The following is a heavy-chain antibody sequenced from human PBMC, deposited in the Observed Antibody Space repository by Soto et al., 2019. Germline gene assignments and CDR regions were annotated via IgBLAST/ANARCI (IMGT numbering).Heavy chain of an antibody. CDR1: GFTFDDYG. J-gene: IGHJ3*01. Sequence: EVQLVESGGGLVQPGGSLRLSCAASGFTFDDYGMHWVRQVPGKGLEWVSGISWNSGSVGYADSVEGRFTISRDNARNSLYLQMNSLRGDDTAFYYCAKDIRAVLHAFDVWGQGILVAVSS. V-gene: IGHV3-9*01. CDR3: AKDIRAVLHAFDV. CDR2: ISWNSGSV. D-gene: IGHD3-10*01.